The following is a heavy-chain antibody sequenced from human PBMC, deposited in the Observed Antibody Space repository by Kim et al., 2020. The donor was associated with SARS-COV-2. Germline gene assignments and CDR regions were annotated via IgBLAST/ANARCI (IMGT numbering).Heavy chain of an antibody. CDR1: GGSISTTDYY. D-gene: IGHD2-2*01. Sequence: SETLSLTCTVSGGSISTTDYYWSWIRQSPGKGLEWIGYIYYSGTAYSNPSLRSRVTLSLDTSKNQFSLRLTSVTAADTAVYYCAADPIASFRKVVPGPGIYDRWGQGTLVTVSS. V-gene: IGHV4-30-4*01. J-gene: IGHJ4*02. CDR3: AADPIASFRKVVPGPGIYDR. CDR2: IYYSGTA.